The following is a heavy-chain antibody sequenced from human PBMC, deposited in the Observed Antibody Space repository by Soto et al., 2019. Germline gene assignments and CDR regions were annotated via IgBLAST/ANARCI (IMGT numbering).Heavy chain of an antibody. V-gene: IGHV3-74*01. CDR1: GFSFSSYS. CDR2: VNSDESTT. Sequence: GGSLTLSCAASGFSFSSYSMNWVRQAPGKGLVWVSRVNSDESTTGYADSVKGRFTISRDNAKNTLYLQMNSLRAEDTAVYYCARDPLSAGAYWGQGTLVTVSS. D-gene: IGHD3-10*01. J-gene: IGHJ4*02. CDR3: ARDPLSAGAY.